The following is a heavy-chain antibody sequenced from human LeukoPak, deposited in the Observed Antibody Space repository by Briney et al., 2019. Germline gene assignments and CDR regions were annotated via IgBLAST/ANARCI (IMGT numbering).Heavy chain of an antibody. V-gene: IGHV3-30-3*01. CDR1: GFSFSDYI. CDR2: IAHDGTYK. Sequence: GGSLRLSCAASGFSFSDYIMHWVRQAPGKGLEWVALIAHDGTYKHCADSVEGRFTISRDNSQNTLYLQMNSLRGEDTAVYYCASEVRPSEFDYWGQGTLVTVSS. CDR3: ASEVRPSEFDY. D-gene: IGHD1-26*01. J-gene: IGHJ4*02.